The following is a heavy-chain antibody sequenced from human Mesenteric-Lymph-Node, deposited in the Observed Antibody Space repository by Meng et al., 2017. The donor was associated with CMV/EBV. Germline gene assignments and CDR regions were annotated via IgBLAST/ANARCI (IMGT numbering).Heavy chain of an antibody. CDR2: IYYTGTT. D-gene: IGHD4-17*01. CDR1: GGSISSYY. Sequence: SETLSLTCTVSGGSISSYYWSWIRQPPGKGLEWIGYIYYTGTTNYNPSLKSRVTMSLDRPKNQLSLKLRSVTTADTAVYYCASLGRANGAISDYYYYGMDVWGQGTTVTVSS. J-gene: IGHJ6*02. V-gene: IGHV4-59*01. CDR3: ASLGRANGAISDYYYYGMDV.